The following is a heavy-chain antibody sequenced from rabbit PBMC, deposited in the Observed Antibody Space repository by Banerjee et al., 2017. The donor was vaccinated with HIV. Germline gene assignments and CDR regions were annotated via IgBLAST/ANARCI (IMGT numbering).Heavy chain of an antibody. J-gene: IGHJ4*01. V-gene: IGHV1S40*01. Sequence: QSLEESGGDLVKPGASLTLTCTASGFSFSSNYYMCWVRQAPGKGLEWIACIYVDNGNTYYASWAKGRFTISKTSSTTVTLQMTSLTVADTATYFCARDEQASGGYVFNLWGPGTLVTVS. D-gene: IGHD1-1*01. CDR3: ARDEQASGGYVFNL. CDR1: GFSFSSNYY. CDR2: IYVDNGNT.